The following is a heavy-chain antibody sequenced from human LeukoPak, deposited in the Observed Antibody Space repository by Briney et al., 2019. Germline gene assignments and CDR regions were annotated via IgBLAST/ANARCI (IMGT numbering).Heavy chain of an antibody. CDR1: GYSFTGYY. D-gene: IGHD3-22*01. CDR3: ARGTMNLDY. J-gene: IGHJ4*02. V-gene: IGHV1-2*02. CDR2: INPHSGDT. Sequence: ASVKVSCKTSGYSFTGYYMHWVRQAPGQGLEWMGWINPHSGDTDYAQNFQGRLTMTRDTSITTAYMELTRLRPDDTAVYYCARGTMNLDYWGQGSLVTVSS.